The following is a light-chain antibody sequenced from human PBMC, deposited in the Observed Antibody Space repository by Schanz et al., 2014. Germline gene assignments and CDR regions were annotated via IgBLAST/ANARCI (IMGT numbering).Light chain of an antibody. CDR1: QSVRNNY. CDR3: QQRSDWPQT. J-gene: IGKJ1*01. V-gene: IGKV3D-20*02. Sequence: ENVLTQSPGTLSLSPGEGATLSCRASQSVRNNYVSWYQQKPGQAPRLVIYAASRRATGIPDRFSGSGSGTVFTFTINRLEPEDCAVYYCQQRSDWPQTFGQGTKVEI. CDR2: AAS.